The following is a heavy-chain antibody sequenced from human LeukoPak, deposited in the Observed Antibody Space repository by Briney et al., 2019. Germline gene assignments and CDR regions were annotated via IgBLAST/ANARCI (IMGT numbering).Heavy chain of an antibody. J-gene: IGHJ3*02. Sequence: GGSLRLSCAASGFTFSDYYMSWIRQAPGKGLEWVSYISSSGSTIYYADSVKGRFTISRDNAKNSLYLQMNSLRAEDTAVYYCASTPPRSFDAFDIWGQGTMVTVSS. CDR3: ASTPPRSFDAFDI. CDR1: GFTFSDYY. D-gene: IGHD3-10*01. CDR2: ISSSGSTI. V-gene: IGHV3-11*01.